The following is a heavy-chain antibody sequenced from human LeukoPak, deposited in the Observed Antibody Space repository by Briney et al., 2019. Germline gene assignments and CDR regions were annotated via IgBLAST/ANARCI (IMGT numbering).Heavy chain of an antibody. CDR3: ASHYYDYIWGSYRPFDY. Sequence: ASVKVSCKASGYTFTGYYMHWVRQAPGQGLEWMGWINPNSGGTNYAQKFQGRVTMTRDTSISTAYMELNKLRSDDTAVYYCASHYYDYIWGSYRPFDYWGQGTLVTVSS. D-gene: IGHD3-16*02. V-gene: IGHV1-2*02. CDR2: INPNSGGT. J-gene: IGHJ4*02. CDR1: GYTFTGYY.